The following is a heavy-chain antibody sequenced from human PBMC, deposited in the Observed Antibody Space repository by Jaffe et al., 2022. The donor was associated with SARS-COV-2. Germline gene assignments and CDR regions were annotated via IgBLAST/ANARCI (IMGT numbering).Heavy chain of an antibody. CDR2: IYYSGST. CDR3: ASSRRRGQLVFDY. Sequence: QVQLQESGPGLVKPSETLSLTCTVSGGSISSYYWSWIRQPPGKGLEWIGYIYYSGSTNYNPSLKSRVTISVDTSKNQFSLKLSSVTAADTAVYYCASSRRRGQLVFDYWGQGTLVTVSS. J-gene: IGHJ4*02. CDR1: GGSISSYY. V-gene: IGHV4-59*01. D-gene: IGHD6-13*01.